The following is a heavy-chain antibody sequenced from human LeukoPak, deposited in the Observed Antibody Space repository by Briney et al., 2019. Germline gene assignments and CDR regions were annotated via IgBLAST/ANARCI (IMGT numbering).Heavy chain of an antibody. Sequence: ESGPTLVKPTQTLTLTCTFSGFSLSTSGVGVGWIRQPPGKALEWLALIYWDDDKRYSPSLQSRLTITKDTSKNRVVLIMTNVDPVDTATYYCAHKIPEKTTNIFDIWGQGTMVTVSS. J-gene: IGHJ3*02. CDR2: IYWDDDK. V-gene: IGHV2-5*02. CDR1: GFSLSTSGVG. CDR3: AHKIPEKTTNIFDI. D-gene: IGHD1-7*01.